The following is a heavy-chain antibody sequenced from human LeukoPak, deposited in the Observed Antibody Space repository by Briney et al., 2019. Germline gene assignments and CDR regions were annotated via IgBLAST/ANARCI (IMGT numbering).Heavy chain of an antibody. CDR3: AKVSGTSIES. CDR2: ISWNGDTI. J-gene: IGHJ4*02. Sequence: PGRSLRLSCAASGFTFSSYAMHWVRQAPGKGLEWVSHISWNGDTIEYADSVKGRFTVSRDNAKNSLFLQMHSLRPEDTGLYYCAKVSGTSIESWGQGTPVTVSS. V-gene: IGHV3-9*01. D-gene: IGHD3-10*01. CDR1: GFTFSSYA.